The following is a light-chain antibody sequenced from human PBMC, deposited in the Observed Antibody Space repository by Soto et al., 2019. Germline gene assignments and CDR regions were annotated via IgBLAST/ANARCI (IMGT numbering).Light chain of an antibody. J-gene: IGKJ4*01. CDR2: TAS. V-gene: IGKV1-27*01. CDR3: QKYNSVPLT. Sequence: DIQMTQSPSSLSASVGDRVTITCRASQGFGTSLAWYQQRPGQVPKLLTYTASALQSGVPSRFSGTGSGTDFTLTISSLQPEDVATYYCQKYNSVPLTFGGGTRVEIK. CDR1: QGFGTS.